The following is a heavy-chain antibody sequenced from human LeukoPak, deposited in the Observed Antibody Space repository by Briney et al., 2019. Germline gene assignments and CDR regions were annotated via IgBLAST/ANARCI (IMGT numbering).Heavy chain of an antibody. V-gene: IGHV6-1*01. D-gene: IGHD6-19*01. CDR1: GDSVSSSSAA. CDR3: ARDGPYSSGWLDY. CDR2: TYYRSKWYN. J-gene: IGHJ4*02. Sequence: SQTLSLTCAISGDSVSSSSAAWNWIKQSPSRGLEWLGRTYYRSKWYNDYAVSVKSRITINPDTSKNQFSLQLNSVTPEDTAVYYCARDGPYSSGWLDYWGQGTLVTVSS.